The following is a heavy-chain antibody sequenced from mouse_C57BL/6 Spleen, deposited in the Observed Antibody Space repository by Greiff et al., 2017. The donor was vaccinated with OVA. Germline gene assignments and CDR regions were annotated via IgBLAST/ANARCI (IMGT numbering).Heavy chain of an antibody. CDR3: ARGYYYGSSYGFAD. CDR2: ISSGSSTI. D-gene: IGHD1-1*01. Sequence: EVQGVESGGGLVKPGGSLKLSCAASGFTFSDYGMHWVRQAPEKGLEWVAYISSGSSTIYYADTVKGRFTISRDNAENTLFLQMTSLRSEDTAMYYCARGYYYGSSYGFADWGKGTLVTVSA. J-gene: IGHJ3*01. V-gene: IGHV5-17*01. CDR1: GFTFSDYG.